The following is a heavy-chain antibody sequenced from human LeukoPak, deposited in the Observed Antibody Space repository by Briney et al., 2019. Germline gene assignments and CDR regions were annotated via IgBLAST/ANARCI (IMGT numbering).Heavy chain of an antibody. CDR2: IYYSGST. J-gene: IGHJ4*02. V-gene: IGHV4-39*01. Sequence: SETLSLTCTVSGGSISSYYWGWIRQPPGKGLEWIGSIYYSGSTYYNPSLKSRVTISVDTSKNQFSLKLSSVTAADTAVYYCASGRGRYGYSYGYVHPQLDYGGQGTLVTVSS. CDR3: ASGRGRYGYSYGYVHPQLDY. CDR1: GGSISSYY. D-gene: IGHD5-18*01.